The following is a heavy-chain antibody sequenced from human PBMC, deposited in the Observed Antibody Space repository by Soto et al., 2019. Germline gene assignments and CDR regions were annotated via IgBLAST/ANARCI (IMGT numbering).Heavy chain of an antibody. Sequence: EVQLVESGGGLVQPGGSLRLSCAASGFTFSNYWAHWVRQAPGKGLMWVSRINSDGTTINYADSVEGRFTISRDNAKNTLFLQMNSLRVEDKAVYYCARAGWYRFDYWGQGTLVTVSS. J-gene: IGHJ4*02. CDR2: INSDGTTI. D-gene: IGHD6-19*01. CDR3: ARAGWYRFDY. CDR1: GFTFSNYW. V-gene: IGHV3-74*01.